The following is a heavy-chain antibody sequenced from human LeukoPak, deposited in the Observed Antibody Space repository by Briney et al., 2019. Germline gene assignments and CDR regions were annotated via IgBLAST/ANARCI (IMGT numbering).Heavy chain of an antibody. J-gene: IGHJ4*02. D-gene: IGHD4-17*01. CDR2: IKQDGYEK. V-gene: IGHV3-7*03. CDR1: GFTFSGYW. Sequence: GGSLRLSCAASGFTFSGYWMSWVRQTPEKGLEWVANIKQDGYEKYYVDSVKGRFTISRDNAKNSLYLQMNSLRAEDTAVYYCARDRAATVTKDRGFDYWGQGTLVTVSS. CDR3: ARDRAATVTKDRGFDY.